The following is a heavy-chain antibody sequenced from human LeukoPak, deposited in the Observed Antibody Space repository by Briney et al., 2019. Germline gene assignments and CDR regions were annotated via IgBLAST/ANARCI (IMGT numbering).Heavy chain of an antibody. CDR1: GYTFTGYY. V-gene: IGHV1-69*13. Sequence: SVKVSCKASGYTFTGYYMHWVRQAPGEGLEWMGGIIPIFGTANYAQKFQGRVTITADESTSTAYMELSSLRSEDTAVYYCARVAVYCSGGSCYLPDLSYFDYWGQGTLVTVSS. CDR2: IIPIFGTA. CDR3: ARVAVYCSGGSCYLPDLSYFDY. D-gene: IGHD2-15*01. J-gene: IGHJ4*02.